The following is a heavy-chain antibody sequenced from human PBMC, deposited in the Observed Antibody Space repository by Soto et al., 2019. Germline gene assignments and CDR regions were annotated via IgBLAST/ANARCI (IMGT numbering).Heavy chain of an antibody. CDR2: ISGSGGST. J-gene: IGHJ4*02. V-gene: IGHV3-23*01. D-gene: IGHD5-12*01. Sequence: GGSLRLSCAASGFTFSSYAMSWVRQAPGKGLEWVSAISGSGGSTYYADSVKGRFTISRDNSKNMLYLQMNSLRAEDTAVYYRAKYEYSGYVRYWGQGTLVTVSS. CDR1: GFTFSSYA. CDR3: AKYEYSGYVRY.